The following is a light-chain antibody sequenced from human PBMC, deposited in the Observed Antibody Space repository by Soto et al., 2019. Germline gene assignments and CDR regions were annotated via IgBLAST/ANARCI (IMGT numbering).Light chain of an antibody. CDR2: SSN. J-gene: IGLJ2*01. V-gene: IGLV1-44*01. CDR3: ATWDDSLKAVV. Sequence: QSALTQPPSTSGTPGQRVTISCSGSSSNIGGNTVNWYQQLPGTAPKLLIYSSNQRPSGVPDRFSGSKSGTSASLAFSGLQSEDEADYYCATWDDSLKAVVFGGGTKLTVL. CDR1: SSNIGGNT.